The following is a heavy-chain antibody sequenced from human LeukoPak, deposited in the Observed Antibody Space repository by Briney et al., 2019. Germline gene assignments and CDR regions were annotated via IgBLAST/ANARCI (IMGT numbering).Heavy chain of an antibody. D-gene: IGHD2/OR15-2a*01. J-gene: IGHJ6*02. CDR1: GFLFSGYS. CDR2: ITANGGNT. CDR3: ARVTPTFAAYLGVDV. Sequence: PGGSLRLSCAASGFLFSGYSMTWVRQAPGKGLEWVSGITANGGNTYYADSVKGRFTISRDNSKNTLYLHMTSLRAEDTAFYYCARVTPTFAAYLGVDVWGQGTKVSVFS. V-gene: IGHV3-23*01.